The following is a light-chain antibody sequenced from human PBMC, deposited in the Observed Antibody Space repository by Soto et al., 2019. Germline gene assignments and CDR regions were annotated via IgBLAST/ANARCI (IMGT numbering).Light chain of an antibody. V-gene: IGKV3-15*01. CDR1: QSVSSK. CDR3: QQYYNWPLEYT. CDR2: TAS. Sequence: EIVMTQSPGTLSVSPGERVTLSCRASQSVSSKVAWYQQKPGQAPRLLIFTASLRAPGVPARFSGSGSGTEFTLTISSLQSEDFAVYWCQQYYNWPLEYTFGQGTKLEI. J-gene: IGKJ2*01.